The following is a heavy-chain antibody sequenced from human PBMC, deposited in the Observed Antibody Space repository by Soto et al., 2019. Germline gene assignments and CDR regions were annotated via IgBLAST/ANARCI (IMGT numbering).Heavy chain of an antibody. CDR2: ISSSGSTI. J-gene: IGHJ3*02. CDR1: GFTFCDYY. D-gene: IGHD2-2*01. Sequence: GGSLRLSCAASGFTFCDYYMSWIRQAPGKGLEWVSYISSSGSTIYYADSVKGRFTISRDNAKNSLYLQMNSLRAEDTAVYYCARGEDIVVVPAAPRLNAFDIWGQGTMVTVSS. CDR3: ARGEDIVVVPAAPRLNAFDI. V-gene: IGHV3-11*01.